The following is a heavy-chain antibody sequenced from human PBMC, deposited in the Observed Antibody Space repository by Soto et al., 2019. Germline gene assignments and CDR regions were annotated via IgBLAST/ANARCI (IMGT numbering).Heavy chain of an antibody. J-gene: IGHJ6*02. Sequence: QVQLVESGGGLVKPGGSLRLSCAASGFTFSDYYMSWIRQAPGKGLEWVSYISSSGSTIYYADSVKGRFTISRDNAKNSLYLQMNSLRAEDTAVYYCAREGVRRVLGRVTPKGNYYYGMDVWGQGTTVTVSS. D-gene: IGHD3-10*02. CDR1: GFTFSDYY. V-gene: IGHV3-11*01. CDR3: AREGVRRVLGRVTPKGNYYYGMDV. CDR2: ISSSGSTI.